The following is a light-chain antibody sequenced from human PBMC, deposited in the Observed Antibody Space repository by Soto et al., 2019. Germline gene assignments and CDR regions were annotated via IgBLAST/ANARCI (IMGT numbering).Light chain of an antibody. CDR2: EIN. J-gene: IGLJ1*01. CDR1: SSDVGAFNY. Sequence: QSVLTQPPSASGPPGQSVTISCTGTSSDVGAFNYVSWYQQHPGKAPKLMIFEINKRPSGVPDRFSGSKSGNTASLTVSGLQAEDEADYYCSSYAGINIYVFGGGTKVTV. V-gene: IGLV2-8*01. CDR3: SSYAGINIYV.